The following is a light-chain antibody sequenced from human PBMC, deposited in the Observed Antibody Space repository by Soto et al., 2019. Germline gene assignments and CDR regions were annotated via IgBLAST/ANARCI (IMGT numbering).Light chain of an antibody. CDR1: QSIDRY. V-gene: IGKV1-39*01. CDR3: QRGSRTLT. Sequence: DIQMTQSPSSLSASVGDRVTITCRASQSIDRYLNWYQQKPGTAPKLLISGASSMRSGVPSRFSGSGSGTDFTLTINSLQPEDVANYYCQRGSRTLTFGGGTKVEIK. J-gene: IGKJ4*01. CDR2: GAS.